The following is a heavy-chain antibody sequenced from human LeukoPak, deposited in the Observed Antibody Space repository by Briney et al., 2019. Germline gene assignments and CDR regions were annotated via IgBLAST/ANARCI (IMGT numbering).Heavy chain of an antibody. V-gene: IGHV4-39*01. J-gene: IGHJ4*02. CDR1: GGSISSSSYS. CDR2: IYYSGST. Sequence: PSETLSLTCTVSGGSISSSSYSWGWIRQPPGKGLEWIGSIYYSGSTYYNPSLKSRVTISVDTSKNQFSLKLSSVTAADTAVYYCAGTYYYGSGELDYWGQGTLVTVSS. CDR3: AGTYYYGSGELDY. D-gene: IGHD3-10*01.